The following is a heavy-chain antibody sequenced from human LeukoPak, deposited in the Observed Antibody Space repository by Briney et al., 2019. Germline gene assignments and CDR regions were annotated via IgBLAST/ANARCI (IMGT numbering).Heavy chain of an antibody. CDR2: INHSGST. Sequence: PSETPSLTCAVYGGSFSGYCWSWIRKPPGKGLEWIGEINHSGSTNYNPSLKSRVTISVDTSKNQFSLKLSSVTAADTAVYYCARASYSSSWYRVRYFDLWGRGTLVTVSS. CDR3: ARASYSSSWYRVRYFDL. V-gene: IGHV4-34*01. D-gene: IGHD6-13*01. J-gene: IGHJ2*01. CDR1: GGSFSGYC.